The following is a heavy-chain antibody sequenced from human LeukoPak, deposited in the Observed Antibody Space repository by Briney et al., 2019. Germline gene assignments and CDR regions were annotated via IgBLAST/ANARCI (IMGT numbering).Heavy chain of an antibody. CDR3: ASTGSSWSGFYTLPFDY. CDR2: ISAYNGNT. Sequence: ASVKVSCKASGYTFTSYGISWVRQAPGQGLEWMGWISAYNGNTNYAQKFQGRVTITTDESTSTAYMELSSLRSEDTAVYYCASTGSSWSGFYTLPFDYWGQGTLVTVSS. J-gene: IGHJ4*02. CDR1: GYTFTSYG. D-gene: IGHD3-3*01. V-gene: IGHV1-18*01.